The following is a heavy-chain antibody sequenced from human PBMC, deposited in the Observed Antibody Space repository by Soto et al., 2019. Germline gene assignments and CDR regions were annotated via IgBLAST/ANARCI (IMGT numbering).Heavy chain of an antibody. CDR2: IIPILGIA. CDR1: GGTFSSYT. D-gene: IGHD3-10*01. CDR3: AKDPAPRAYYYYMDV. J-gene: IGHJ6*03. Sequence: QVQLVQSGAEVKKPGSSVKVSCKASGGTFSSYTISWVRQAPGQGLEWMGRIIPILGIANYAQKFQGRVRIPAENSTTTANMELSGLKSETTAGYSSAKDPAPRAYYYYMDVWGKGTTVTFSS. V-gene: IGHV1-69*08.